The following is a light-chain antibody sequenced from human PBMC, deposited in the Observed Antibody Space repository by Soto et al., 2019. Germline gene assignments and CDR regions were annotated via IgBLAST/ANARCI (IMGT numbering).Light chain of an antibody. J-gene: IGKJ4*01. CDR2: DAP. V-gene: IGKV3D-11*01. CDR1: PGVSSY. Sequence: EIVLTQSPATLSLSPGERATLSCRASPGVSSYLAWYQQKPGQPPTLLIYDAPNRATGIPARFSGSGPGTDFTLTISSLEPEYVAFYDCQQRSDWHGLTFGGGTKVEIK. CDR3: QQRSDWHGLT.